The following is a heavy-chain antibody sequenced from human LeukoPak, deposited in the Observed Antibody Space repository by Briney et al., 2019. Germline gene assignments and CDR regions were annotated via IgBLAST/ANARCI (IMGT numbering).Heavy chain of an antibody. D-gene: IGHD3-10*01. CDR1: GFTFSSYW. V-gene: IGHV3-7*03. CDR3: ARDEDYYGSLHQDFDY. J-gene: IGHJ4*02. Sequence: GGCLRLSCAASGFTFSSYWMSWVRQAPGKGLEWVANIKQDGSEKYYVDSVKGRFTISRDNAKNSLYLQMNSLRAEDTAVYYCARDEDYYGSLHQDFDYWGQGTLVTVSS. CDR2: IKQDGSEK.